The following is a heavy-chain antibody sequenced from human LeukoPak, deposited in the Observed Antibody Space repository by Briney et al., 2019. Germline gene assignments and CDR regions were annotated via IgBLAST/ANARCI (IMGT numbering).Heavy chain of an antibody. CDR2: ISSSSSTI. J-gene: IGHJ4*02. CDR1: GFTFSSYS. V-gene: IGHV3-48*01. CDR3: ARERDSSGWYLDY. Sequence: GGSLRLSCVASGFTFSSYSMNWVRQAPGKGLEWVSYISSSSSTIYYADSVKGRFTISRDNAKNSLYLQMNSLRAEDTAVYYCARERDSSGWYLDYWGQGTLVTVSS. D-gene: IGHD6-19*01.